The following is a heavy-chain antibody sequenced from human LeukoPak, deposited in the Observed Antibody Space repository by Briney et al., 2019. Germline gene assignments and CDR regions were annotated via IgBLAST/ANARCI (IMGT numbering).Heavy chain of an antibody. J-gene: IGHJ4*02. CDR1: GGSFSGYY. CDR3: ACPSRDGYNCLDY. D-gene: IGHD5-24*01. V-gene: IGHV4-34*01. CDR2: INHSGST. Sequence: PSETLSLTCAVYGGSFSGYYWSWIRQPPGKGLEWIGEINHSGSTNYHPSLKSRVTISVDTSKNQFSLKLSSVTAADTAVYYCACPSRDGYNCLDYWGQGTLVTVSS.